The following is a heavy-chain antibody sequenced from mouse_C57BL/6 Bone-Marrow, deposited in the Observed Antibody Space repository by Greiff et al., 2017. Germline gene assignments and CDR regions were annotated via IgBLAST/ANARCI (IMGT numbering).Heavy chain of an antibody. CDR2: IWSGGST. D-gene: IGHD2-3*01. CDR3: AKDDGYYPWYFDV. J-gene: IGHJ1*03. CDR1: GFSLTSYG. Sequence: VQLQESGPGLVQPSQSLSITCTVSGFSLTSYGVHWVRQSPGKGLEWLGVIWSGGSTDYNAAFLSRLSITKDNSKSHVFFKMNSLQADDTAIYYCAKDDGYYPWYFDVWGTGTTVTVSS. V-gene: IGHV2-5*01.